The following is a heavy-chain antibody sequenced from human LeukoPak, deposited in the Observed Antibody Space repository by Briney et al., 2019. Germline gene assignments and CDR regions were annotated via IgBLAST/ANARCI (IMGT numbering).Heavy chain of an antibody. V-gene: IGHV4-4*02. CDR1: GGSISSNNW. CDR3: ASSYYYDSSGYDY. D-gene: IGHD3-22*01. Sequence: PSETLSLTCAVSGGSISSNNWWGWVRQPPGKGLEWIGEIYHSGSPNYNPSLKSRVTISVDKSRNHFSLNLSSVTAADTAVYYCASSYYYDSSGYDYWGQGTLVTVSS. CDR2: IYHSGSP. J-gene: IGHJ4*02.